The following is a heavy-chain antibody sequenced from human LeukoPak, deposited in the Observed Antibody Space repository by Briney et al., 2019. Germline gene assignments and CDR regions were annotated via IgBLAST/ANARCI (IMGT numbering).Heavy chain of an antibody. Sequence: GGSLRLSCAASGFTFSSYEMNWVRRAPGKGLEWVSYISSSGSTIYYADSVKGRFTISRDNAKNSLYLQMNSLRAEDTAVYYCARRGYYDSSGYVDYWGQGTLVTVSS. D-gene: IGHD3-22*01. CDR2: ISSSGSTI. J-gene: IGHJ4*02. CDR3: ARRGYYDSSGYVDY. V-gene: IGHV3-48*03. CDR1: GFTFSSYE.